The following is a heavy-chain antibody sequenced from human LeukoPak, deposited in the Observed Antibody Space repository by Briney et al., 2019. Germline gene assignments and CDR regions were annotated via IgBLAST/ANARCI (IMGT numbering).Heavy chain of an antibody. CDR2: INHSGST. Sequence: SETLSLTCAVYGGSFSGYYRSWIRRPPGKGLEWIGEINHSGSTNYNPSLKSRVTISVDTSKNQSSLKLSSVTAADTAVYYCARGGVSRVLGYWGQGTLVTVSS. J-gene: IGHJ4*02. CDR3: ARGGVSRVLGY. D-gene: IGHD6-13*01. V-gene: IGHV4-34*01. CDR1: GGSFSGYY.